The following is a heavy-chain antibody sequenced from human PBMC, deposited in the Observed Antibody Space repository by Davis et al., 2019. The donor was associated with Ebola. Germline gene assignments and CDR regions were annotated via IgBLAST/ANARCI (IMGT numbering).Heavy chain of an antibody. CDR2: IYYSGST. CDR3: ARLAGEANFDY. Sequence: MPSETLSLTCTVSGGSISSSSYYWGWIRQPPGKGPEWTGSIYYSGSTYYNPSLKSRVTISVDTSKNQFALKLSSVTAADTAVYYCARLAGEANFDYWGQGTLVTVSS. CDR1: GGSISSSSYY. V-gene: IGHV4-39*06. J-gene: IGHJ4*02. D-gene: IGHD7-27*01.